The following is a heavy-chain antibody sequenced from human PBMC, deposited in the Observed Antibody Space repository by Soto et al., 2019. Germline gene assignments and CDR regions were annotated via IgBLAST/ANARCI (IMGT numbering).Heavy chain of an antibody. J-gene: IGHJ4*02. D-gene: IGHD5-12*01. CDR3: TASAYDTFVDY. Sequence: EVQLVESGGGLVQPGGSLKLSCAASGFTFSGSAMHWVRQASGKGLEWVGRIRSKANSYATAYAASVKGRFTICRDDSKNTAYLQMNSLKTEDTALYNCTASAYDTFVDYWGQGTLVTVSS. CDR2: IRSKANSYAT. CDR1: GFTFSGSA. V-gene: IGHV3-73*02.